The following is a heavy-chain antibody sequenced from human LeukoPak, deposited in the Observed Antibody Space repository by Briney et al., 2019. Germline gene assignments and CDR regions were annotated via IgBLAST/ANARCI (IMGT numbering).Heavy chain of an antibody. CDR2: INPSGGST. D-gene: IGHD3-10*01. J-gene: IGHJ5*01. Sequence: ASVRVSCKASVYTFIIYYIHWVRQAPGQGLEWMGVINPSGGSTTYAQKFQGRVTMTANTSTSTVYMDLTSLKSEDTAIFYCARGVRGALDSWGHGTLVTVS. CDR1: VYTFIIYY. CDR3: ARGVRGALDS. V-gene: IGHV1-46*01.